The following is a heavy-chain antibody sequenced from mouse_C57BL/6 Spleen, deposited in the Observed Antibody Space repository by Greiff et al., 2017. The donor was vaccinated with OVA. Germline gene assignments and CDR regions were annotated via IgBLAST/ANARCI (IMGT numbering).Heavy chain of an antibody. V-gene: IGHV5-9-1*02. CDR2: ISSGGDYI. Sequence: EVKLVESGEGLVKPGGSLKLSCAASGFTFSSYAMSWVRQTPEKRLEWVAYISSGGDYIYYADTVKGRFTISRDNARNTLYLQMSSLKSEDTAMYYCTREGSTRVTGGYFDVWGTGTTVTVSS. D-gene: IGHD2-2*01. J-gene: IGHJ1*03. CDR3: TREGSTRVTGGYFDV. CDR1: GFTFSSYA.